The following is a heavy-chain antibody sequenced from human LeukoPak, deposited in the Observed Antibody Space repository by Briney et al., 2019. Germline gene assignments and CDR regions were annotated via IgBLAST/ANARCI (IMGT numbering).Heavy chain of an antibody. J-gene: IGHJ4*02. D-gene: IGHD6-13*01. CDR2: ISGGGGNT. CDR3: AKEGSSWPYFDY. V-gene: IGHV3-23*01. Sequence: QAGGSLRLSCAASGFTFSSYAMNWVRQAPGKGLEWVSAISGGGGNTHYADSVKGRFTITRDNSKNTLYLQLNSLRAEDTAVYYCAKEGSSWPYFDYWGQGTLVTVSS. CDR1: GFTFSSYA.